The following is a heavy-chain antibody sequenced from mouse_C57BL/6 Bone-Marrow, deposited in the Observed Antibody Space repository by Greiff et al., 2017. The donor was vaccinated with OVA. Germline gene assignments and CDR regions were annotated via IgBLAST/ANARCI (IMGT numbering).Heavy chain of an antibody. CDR1: GYTFTSYW. CDR3: ARSRAKGYFDY. Sequence: QVQLQQPGAELVKPGASVKLSCKASGYTFTSYWMHWVKQRPGQGLEWIGMIHPNSGSTNYNEKFKSKATLTVDKSSSTAYMQLSSLTSEDSAVYYCARSRAKGYFDYWGQGTTLTVSS. CDR2: IHPNSGST. J-gene: IGHJ2*01. V-gene: IGHV1-64*01.